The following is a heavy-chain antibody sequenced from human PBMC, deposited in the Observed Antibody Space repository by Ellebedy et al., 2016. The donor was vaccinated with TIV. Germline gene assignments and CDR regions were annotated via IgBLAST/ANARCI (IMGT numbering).Heavy chain of an antibody. J-gene: IGHJ4*02. D-gene: IGHD3-9*01. V-gene: IGHV5-51*01. CDR3: ARLGRAGYYNAPRNY. Sequence: GESLKISXQASGYTFTTYWIGWVRQIPGKGLEWMAIIYPDDSDTRYNPSFQGQITISADKSNSTAYLQWSSLKASDTAIYYCARLGRAGYYNAPRNYWGQGTLVAVSS. CDR1: GYTFTTYW. CDR2: IYPDDSDT.